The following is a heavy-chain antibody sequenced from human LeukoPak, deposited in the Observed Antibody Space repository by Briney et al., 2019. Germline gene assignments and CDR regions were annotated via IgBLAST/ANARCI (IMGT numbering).Heavy chain of an antibody. CDR3: ARQVSQPTQAYYYYYMDV. CDR1: GGSISSYY. D-gene: IGHD2-2*01. Sequence: SETLSLTCTVSGGSISSYYWSWIRQPAGKGLEWIGRIYTSGSTNYNPSLKSRVTMSVDTSKNQFSLKLSSVTAADTAVYYCARQVSQPTQAYYYYYMDVWGKGTTVTVSS. J-gene: IGHJ6*03. V-gene: IGHV4-4*07. CDR2: IYTSGST.